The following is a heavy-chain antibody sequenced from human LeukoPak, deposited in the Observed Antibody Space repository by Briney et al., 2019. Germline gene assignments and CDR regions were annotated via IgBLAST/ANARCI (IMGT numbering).Heavy chain of an antibody. Sequence: SETLSLTCAVYGGSFSGYYWSWIRQPPGKGLEWIGYIYYSGNTNYNPSLKSRVTMSVDTSRNQFSLWLTSVTAADTAVYYCARDSGGSGTTLYDQWGQGTLVTVSS. CDR1: GGSFSGYY. J-gene: IGHJ4*02. CDR2: IYYSGNT. V-gene: IGHV4-59*01. D-gene: IGHD3-10*01. CDR3: ARDSGGSGTTLYDQ.